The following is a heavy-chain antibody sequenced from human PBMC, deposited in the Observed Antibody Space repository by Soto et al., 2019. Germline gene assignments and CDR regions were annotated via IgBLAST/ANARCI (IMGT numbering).Heavy chain of an antibody. V-gene: IGHV4-39*01. CDR2: IHYSGST. J-gene: IGHJ4*02. D-gene: IGHD3-16*02. CDR1: GGSISSSSYY. Sequence: SETLSLTCTVSGGSISSSSYYWGWIRQPPGKGLEWIGSIHYSGSTYYNPSLKSRVTISVDTSKNQFSLKLSSVTAADTAVYYCARRSIMITFGGVIVTSHFDYWGQGTLVTVSS. CDR3: ARRSIMITFGGVIVTSHFDY.